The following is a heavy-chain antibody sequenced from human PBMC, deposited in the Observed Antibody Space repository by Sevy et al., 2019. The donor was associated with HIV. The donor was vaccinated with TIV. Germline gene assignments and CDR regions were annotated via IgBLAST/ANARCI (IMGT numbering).Heavy chain of an antibody. CDR2: GYHGGST. CDR1: NDSISSGYY. CDR3: ARASGGDRLDYYGMDV. D-gene: IGHD2-21*02. Sequence: SETLSLSCAVSNDSISSGYYWGWIRQPPGEGLEWIGNGYHGGSTYYNPSLQSRVIMSLDTSKNHFSLRLRSVTAADTAVYYCARASGGDRLDYYGMDVWGQGITVTVSS. J-gene: IGHJ6*02. V-gene: IGHV4-38-2*01.